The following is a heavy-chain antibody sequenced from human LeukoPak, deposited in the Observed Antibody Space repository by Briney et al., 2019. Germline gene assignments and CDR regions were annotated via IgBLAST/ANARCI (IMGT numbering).Heavy chain of an antibody. CDR1: GYTFTGYY. J-gene: IGHJ4*02. CDR2: INPNSGDT. V-gene: IGHV1-2*04. Sequence: GASVKVSCKASGYTFTGYYMHWVRQAPGQGLEWMGWINPNSGDTNYAQKFQGWVTMTRDTSISTAYMELSRLSSDDTAVYYCARGRELRYFDWLGYFFDFWGQGTLVTVSS. D-gene: IGHD3-9*01. CDR3: ARGRELRYFDWLGYFFDF.